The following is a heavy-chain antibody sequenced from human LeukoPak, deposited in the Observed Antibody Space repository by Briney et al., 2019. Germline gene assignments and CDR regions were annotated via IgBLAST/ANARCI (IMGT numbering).Heavy chain of an antibody. J-gene: IGHJ3*02. CDR3: ARDVGRYSFDI. CDR2: ISAYNGNT. Sequence: ASVKVSCKASGYTFTSYGISWVRQAPGQGLEWMGWISAYNGNTNYAQKLKGRVTMTTDTSTSTPYMELNSLRTDDTAVYYVARDVGRYSFDIWGQATMVSVCS. CDR1: GYTFTSYG. V-gene: IGHV1-18*01. D-gene: IGHD1-26*01.